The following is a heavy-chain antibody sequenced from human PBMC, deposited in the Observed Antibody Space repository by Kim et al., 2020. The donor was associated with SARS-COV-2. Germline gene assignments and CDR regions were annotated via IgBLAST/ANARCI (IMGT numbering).Heavy chain of an antibody. Sequence: ASVKVSCKVSGYTFTELSMHWVRQAPGKGLEWMGGFDPEDGDTIYAQKFQGRVTMTEDTSTDTAYMELSSLRSEDTAVYYCATSYAFSARGSPDYWGQGTLVTVSS. CDR2: FDPEDGDT. CDR1: GYTFTELS. CDR3: ATSYAFSARGSPDY. V-gene: IGHV1-24*01. D-gene: IGHD2-2*01. J-gene: IGHJ4*02.